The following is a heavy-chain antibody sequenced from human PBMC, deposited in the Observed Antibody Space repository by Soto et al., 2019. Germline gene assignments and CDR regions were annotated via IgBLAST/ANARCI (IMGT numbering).Heavy chain of an antibody. D-gene: IGHD4-17*01. CDR1: GFTFSSYS. V-gene: IGHV3-21*01. CDR2: ISSSSSYI. J-gene: IGHJ4*02. Sequence: GGSLRLSCAASGFTFSSYSMNWVRQAPGKGLEWVSSISSSSSYIYYADSVKGRFTISRDNAKNSLYLQMNSLRAEDTAVYYCAREAADYGRPLDYWGQGTLVTVSS. CDR3: AREAADYGRPLDY.